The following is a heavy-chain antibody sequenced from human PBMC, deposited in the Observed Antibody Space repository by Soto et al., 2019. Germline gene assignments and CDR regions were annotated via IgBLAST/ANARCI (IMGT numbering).Heavy chain of an antibody. J-gene: IGHJ4*02. Sequence: SETLSLTCTVSGGSISSSSYYWGWIRQPPGKGLEWIGSIYYSGSTYYNPSLKSRVTISVDTSKNQFSLKLSSVTAADTAVYYCARHIGVVPARGQPIYFDYWGQGTLVTVSS. CDR2: IYYSGST. CDR3: ARHIGVVPARGQPIYFDY. CDR1: GGSISSSSYY. V-gene: IGHV4-39*01. D-gene: IGHD2-2*01.